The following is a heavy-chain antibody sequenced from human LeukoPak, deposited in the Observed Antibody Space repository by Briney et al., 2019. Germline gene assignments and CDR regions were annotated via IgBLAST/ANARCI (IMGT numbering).Heavy chain of an antibody. CDR3: ARGRGYRGLYYDFWSGYYT. CDR1: GGSFSGYD. V-gene: IGHV4-34*01. D-gene: IGHD3-3*01. Sequence: SETLSLTCAVYGGSFSGYDWSWIRQPPGKGLDWIGEINHSGSTNYNPSLKSRVTISGDTSKNQFSLKLSSVTAADTAVYYCARGRGYRGLYYDFWSGYYTGGQGTLVTVSS. J-gene: IGHJ4*02. CDR2: INHSGST.